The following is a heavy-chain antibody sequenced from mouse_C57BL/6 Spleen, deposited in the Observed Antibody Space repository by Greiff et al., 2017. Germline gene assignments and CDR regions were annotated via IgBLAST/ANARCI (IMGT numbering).Heavy chain of an antibody. V-gene: IGHV5-6*01. CDR1: GFTFSSYG. CDR2: ISSGGSYT. J-gene: IGHJ1*03. CDR3: ARHERSSYWYFYV. Sequence: EVKVVESGGDLVKPGGSLKLSCAASGFTFSSYGMSWVRQTPDKRLEWVATISSGGSYTYYPDSVKGRFTISRDNATNTLYLQMSSLKSEDTAMYYCARHERSSYWYFYVGGTGTTVTVSS.